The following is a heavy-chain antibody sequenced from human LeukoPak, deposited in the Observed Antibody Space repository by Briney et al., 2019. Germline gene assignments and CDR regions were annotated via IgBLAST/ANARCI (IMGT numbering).Heavy chain of an antibody. CDR1: GFTFDDYA. V-gene: IGHV3-9*01. D-gene: IGHD6-19*01. CDR2: ISWNSGSI. CDR3: AKGSSSGWYGGADY. Sequence: SGGSLRLSCAASGFTFDDYAMHWVRQAPGKGLEWVSGISWNSGSIGYADSVKGRFTISRDNAKNSLYLQMNSLRAEDTALYYCAKGSSSGWYGGADYWGQGTLVTVSS. J-gene: IGHJ4*02.